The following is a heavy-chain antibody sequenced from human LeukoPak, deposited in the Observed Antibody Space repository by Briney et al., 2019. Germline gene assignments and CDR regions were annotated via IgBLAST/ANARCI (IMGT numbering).Heavy chain of an antibody. CDR2: IYHSGST. CDR3: ARALWDCSSTSCPHRYYVDV. D-gene: IGHD2-2*01. CDR1: GGSISSGGYY. V-gene: IGHV4-30-2*01. Sequence: SQTLSLTCTVSGGSISSGGYYWSWIRQPPGKGLEWIGYIYHSGSTYYNPSLKSRVTISVDRSKNQFSLKLSSVTAADTAVYYCARALWDCSSTSCPHRYYVDVWGKGTTVTVSS. J-gene: IGHJ6*03.